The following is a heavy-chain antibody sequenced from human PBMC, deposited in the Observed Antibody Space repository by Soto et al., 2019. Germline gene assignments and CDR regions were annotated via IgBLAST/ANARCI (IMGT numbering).Heavy chain of an antibody. D-gene: IGHD6-19*01. V-gene: IGHV4-34*01. CDR2: INHSGST. Sequence: SETLSLTCAVYGGSFSGYYWSWIRQPPGKGLEWIGEINHSGSTNYNPSLKSRVTISVDTSKNQFSLKLSSVTAADTAVYYCARGVGYSSGWYKTAFDIWGQGTMVTVS. CDR3: ARGVGYSSGWYKTAFDI. CDR1: GGSFSGYY. J-gene: IGHJ3*02.